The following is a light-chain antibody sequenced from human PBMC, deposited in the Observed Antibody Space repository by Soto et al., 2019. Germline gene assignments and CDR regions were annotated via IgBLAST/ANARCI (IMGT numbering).Light chain of an antibody. V-gene: IGLV2-8*01. CDR1: SSNVGGYNY. CDR3: TSYAGTHYV. CDR2: EVS. J-gene: IGLJ1*01. Sequence: QSALTQPPSASGSPGQSVTISCTGTSSNVGGYNYVSWYQQHPGKAPKLMISEVSKRPPGVPDRFSGSKSGNTASLTVSGLQAEDEADYYCTSYAGTHYVFGTGTKVTVL.